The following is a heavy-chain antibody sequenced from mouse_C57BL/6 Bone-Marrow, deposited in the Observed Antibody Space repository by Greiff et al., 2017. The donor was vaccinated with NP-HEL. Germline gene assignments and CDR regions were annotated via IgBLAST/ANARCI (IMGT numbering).Heavy chain of an antibody. J-gene: IGHJ1*03. D-gene: IGHD2-3*01. Sequence: EVQLQQSGTVLARPGASVKMSCKTSGYTFTSYWMHWVKQRPGQGLEWIGAIYPGNSDTSYNQKFKGKAKLTAVTSASTAYMELSSLTNEDSAVYYCNLIYDGYPWYFDVWGTGTTVTVSS. CDR2: IYPGNSDT. CDR3: NLIYDGYPWYFDV. V-gene: IGHV1-5*01. CDR1: GYTFTSYW.